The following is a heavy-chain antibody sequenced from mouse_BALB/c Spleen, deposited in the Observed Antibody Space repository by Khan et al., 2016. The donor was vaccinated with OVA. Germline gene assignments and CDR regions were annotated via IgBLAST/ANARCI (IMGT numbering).Heavy chain of an antibody. CDR2: INPTSVYT. CDR1: GYTFTSYW. CDR3: ARDRIDY. J-gene: IGHJ2*01. V-gene: IGHV1-7*01. Sequence: QVRLQQSGAELAKPGASVKMSCTASGYTFTSYWMHWIQQRPGQGLEWIGYINPTSVYTVYNKKFKDTATLHAVKSSSTAYSQLSSPTSDDSAVYYWARDRIDYWGQGTALTV.